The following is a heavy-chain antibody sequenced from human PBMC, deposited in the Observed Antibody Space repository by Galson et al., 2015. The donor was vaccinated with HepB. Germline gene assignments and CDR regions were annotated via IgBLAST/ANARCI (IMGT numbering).Heavy chain of an antibody. CDR3: ARTEVGASYYFDY. D-gene: IGHD1-26*01. Sequence: SVKVSCKASGGTFSSYAISWVRQAPGQGLEWMGGIIPIFGTANYAQKFQGRVTITADESTSTAYMELSSLRSEDTAVYYCARTEVGASYYFDYWGQGTLVTVSS. CDR2: IIPIFGTA. CDR1: GGTFSSYA. V-gene: IGHV1-69*13. J-gene: IGHJ4*02.